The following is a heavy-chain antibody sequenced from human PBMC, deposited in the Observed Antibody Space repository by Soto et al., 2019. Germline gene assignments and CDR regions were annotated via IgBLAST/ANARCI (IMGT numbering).Heavy chain of an antibody. J-gene: IGHJ5*02. V-gene: IGHV1-69*01. D-gene: IGHD3-22*01. CDR1: GGTFSSYA. Sequence: QVQLVQSGAEVKKPGSSVKVSCKASGGTFSSYAISWVRQAPGQGLEWMGGIIPIFGTANDAQKFQGRVTSTADESTSTAYMELSSLRSEDTAVYYCAREANYYDSSGEWFDPWGQGTLVTVSS. CDR3: AREANYYDSSGEWFDP. CDR2: IIPIFGTA.